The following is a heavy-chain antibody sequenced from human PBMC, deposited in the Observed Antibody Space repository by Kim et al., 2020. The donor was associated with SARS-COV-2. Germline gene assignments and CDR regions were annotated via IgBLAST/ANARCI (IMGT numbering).Heavy chain of an antibody. D-gene: IGHD2-2*02. J-gene: IGHJ5*02. CDR3: ARVRYWGSIVVVPAAIPADNWFDP. V-gene: IGHV1-69*13. CDR1: GGTFSSYA. CDR2: IIPIFGTA. Sequence: SVKVSCKASGGTFSSYAISWVRQAPGQGLEWMGGIIPIFGTANYAQKFQGRVTITADESTSTAYMELSSLRSEDTAVYYCARVRYWGSIVVVPAAIPADNWFDPWGQGTLVTVSS.